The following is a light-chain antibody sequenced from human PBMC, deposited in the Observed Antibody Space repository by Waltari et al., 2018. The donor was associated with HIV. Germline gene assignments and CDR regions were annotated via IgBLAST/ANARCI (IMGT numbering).Light chain of an antibody. V-gene: IGLV6-57*01. Sequence: NFMLTQPHSVSESPGKTVTISCPRTGGSITSNYVQWYQRRPGGSPTTVIDEDDQRPSGVPGRFSRSIDSSSNSASPTISGLKPEDEADYYCQSSDRNNQVFGGGTKLTVL. J-gene: IGLJ3*02. CDR3: QSSDRNNQV. CDR1: GGSITSNY. CDR2: EDD.